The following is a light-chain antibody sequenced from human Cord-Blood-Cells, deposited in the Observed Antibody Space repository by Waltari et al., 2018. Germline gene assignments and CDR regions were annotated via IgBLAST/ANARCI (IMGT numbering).Light chain of an antibody. V-gene: IGKV3-15*01. J-gene: IGKJ1*01. Sequence: EIVMTQSPATLSVSPGARATLSCRASQSVSSNLAWYQQTPGQAPRLLIYGASTRATGIPARFSGSGSGTEFTLTISSLQSEDFAVYYCQQYNNWPPTFGQGTKVEIK. CDR2: GAS. CDR1: QSVSSN. CDR3: QQYNNWPPT.